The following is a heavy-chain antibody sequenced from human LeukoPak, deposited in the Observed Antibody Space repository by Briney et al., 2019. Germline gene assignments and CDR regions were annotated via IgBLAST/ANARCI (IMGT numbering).Heavy chain of an antibody. D-gene: IGHD4-23*01. V-gene: IGHV3-11*01. CDR2: ISPSGQTI. Sequence: GGSLRLSCAASGFIFGDYDMSWIRQTPGKGLEWLASISPSGQTIYYADSVKGRFTISRDNAQNSLYLQMNSLRAEDTAVFYCARDRDEYGGSNFYFYYMDVWAKGPRSPSP. J-gene: IGHJ6*03. CDR1: GFIFGDYD. CDR3: ARDRDEYGGSNFYFYYMDV.